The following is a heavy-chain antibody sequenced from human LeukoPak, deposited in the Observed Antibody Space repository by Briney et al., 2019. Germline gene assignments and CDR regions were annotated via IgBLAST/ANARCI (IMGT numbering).Heavy chain of an antibody. D-gene: IGHD2-15*01. Sequence: SETLSLTCAVYGGSFSGYYWSWIRQPPGKGLEWIGEINHSGSTNYNPSLKSRVTISVDTSKNQFSLKLSSVTAADTAVYYCARVGCSGGSCYRLRYYMDVWGKGTTVTVSS. J-gene: IGHJ6*03. CDR1: GGSFSGYY. CDR3: ARVGCSGGSCYRLRYYMDV. V-gene: IGHV4-34*01. CDR2: INHSGST.